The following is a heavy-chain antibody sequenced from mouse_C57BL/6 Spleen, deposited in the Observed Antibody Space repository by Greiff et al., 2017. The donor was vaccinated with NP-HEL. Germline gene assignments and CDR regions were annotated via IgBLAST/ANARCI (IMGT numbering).Heavy chain of an antibody. Sequence: QVQLQQSGAELVRPGASVKLSCKASGYTFTDYYINWVKQRPGQGLEWIARIYPGSGNTYYNEKFKGKATVTADKSSSTAYMQLSSLTSEDSAVYFCARDGHYGYDEEAWFAYWGQGTLVTVSA. CDR1: GYTFTDYY. D-gene: IGHD2-2*01. CDR2: IYPGSGNT. J-gene: IGHJ3*01. V-gene: IGHV1-76*01. CDR3: ARDGHYGYDEEAWFAY.